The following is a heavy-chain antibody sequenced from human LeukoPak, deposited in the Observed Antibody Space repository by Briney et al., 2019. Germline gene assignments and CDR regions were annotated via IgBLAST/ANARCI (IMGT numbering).Heavy chain of an antibody. D-gene: IGHD6-19*01. Sequence: ASVTVSCTASGYTFTSYDINWVRQAPGQGLEWMGWMNPNSGNTGYAQTFQGRVTITRNTSISTAYMELSSLRSEDTAVYYCARGPAIGIAVAGHLQHWGQGTLVTVSS. CDR1: GYTFTSYD. CDR2: MNPNSGNT. CDR3: ARGPAIGIAVAGHLQH. V-gene: IGHV1-8*03. J-gene: IGHJ1*01.